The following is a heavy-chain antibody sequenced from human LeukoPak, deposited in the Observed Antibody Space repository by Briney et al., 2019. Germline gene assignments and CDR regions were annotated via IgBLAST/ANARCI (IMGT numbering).Heavy chain of an antibody. D-gene: IGHD3-16*02. Sequence: SETLSLTCTVSGYSISSGYSWGWIRQPPGKGLEWIGNVYHSGSTYYNPSLKSQVTILVDTSKNQFSLKLSSVTAADTAVFYCARVAYSDYVWGTSRSGEFFDHWGQGTLVTVSS. V-gene: IGHV4-38-2*02. CDR2: VYHSGST. J-gene: IGHJ4*02. CDR1: GYSISSGYS. CDR3: ARVAYSDYVWGTSRSGEFFDH.